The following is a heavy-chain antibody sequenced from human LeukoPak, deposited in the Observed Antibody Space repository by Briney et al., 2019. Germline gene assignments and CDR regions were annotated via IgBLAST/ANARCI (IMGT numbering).Heavy chain of an antibody. J-gene: IGHJ1*01. V-gene: IGHV3-53*01. CDR3: ARGRCTGGNCYFQYFHD. D-gene: IGHD2-15*01. Sequence: GGSLRLSCAASGFTVSSNYMSWVRQAPEKGLEWVSIIYSDGTKYYADSVKGRFTIPRDNSKNTLFLHMNTLRAEDTAVYYCARGRCTGGNCYFQYFHDWGQGTLVTVSS. CDR2: IYSDGTK. CDR1: GFTVSSNY.